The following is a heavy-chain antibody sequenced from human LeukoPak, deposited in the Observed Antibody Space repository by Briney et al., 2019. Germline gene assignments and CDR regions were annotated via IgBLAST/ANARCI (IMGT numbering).Heavy chain of an antibody. CDR2: ISGGGGST. V-gene: IGHV3-23*01. Sequence: PGGSLRLSCAASGLTFTSYSMNWVRQAPGKGLEWVSTISGGGGSTYYADSVKGRFTISRDNSKNTLYLQVSSLRAEDTAVYYCAKGGKWDVTPFDYWGQGTLVTVSS. CDR1: GLTFTSYS. D-gene: IGHD1-26*01. J-gene: IGHJ4*02. CDR3: AKGGKWDVTPFDY.